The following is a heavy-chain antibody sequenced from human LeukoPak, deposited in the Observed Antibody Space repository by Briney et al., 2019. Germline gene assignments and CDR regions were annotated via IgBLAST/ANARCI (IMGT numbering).Heavy chain of an antibody. CDR2: IYYSGST. CDR1: GGSFSSGGPY. CDR3: ARGYSLDY. V-gene: IGHV4-30-4*08. Sequence: PSQTLSLTCSVSGGSFSSGGPYWSWVRQLPGKGLEWIGYIYYSGSTYYNPSLKSRISISVETSKNQFYLKLSSVTAADTAVYYCARGYSLDYWGQGTLVTVSS. D-gene: IGHD5-18*01. J-gene: IGHJ4*02.